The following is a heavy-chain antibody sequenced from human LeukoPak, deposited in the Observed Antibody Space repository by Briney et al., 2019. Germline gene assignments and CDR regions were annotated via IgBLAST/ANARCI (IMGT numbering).Heavy chain of an antibody. CDR3: ARGRGHTVVTSLFDY. Sequence: GGSLRLSCAASGFTFSSYAMHWVRQAPGKGLEWVAVISYDGSNKYYADSVKGRFTISRDNSKNTLYLQMNSLRAEDTAVYYCARGRGHTVVTSLFDYWGQGTLVTVSS. V-gene: IGHV3-30*04. J-gene: IGHJ4*02. CDR2: ISYDGSNK. D-gene: IGHD4-23*01. CDR1: GFTFSSYA.